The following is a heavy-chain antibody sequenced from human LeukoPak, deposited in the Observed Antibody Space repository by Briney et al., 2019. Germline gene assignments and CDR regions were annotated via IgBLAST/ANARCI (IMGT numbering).Heavy chain of an antibody. V-gene: IGHV3-23*01. D-gene: IGHD6-13*01. CDR2: ISGSGGST. CDR3: AKVAAARVYYYGMDV. J-gene: IGHJ6*02. CDR1: GFTFSSYA. Sequence: GGSLRLSCAASGFTFSSYAMSWVRQAPGKGLEWVSAISGSGGSTCYADSVKGRFTISRDNSKNTLYLQMNSLRAEDTAVYYCAKVAAARVYYYGMDVWGQGTTVTVSS.